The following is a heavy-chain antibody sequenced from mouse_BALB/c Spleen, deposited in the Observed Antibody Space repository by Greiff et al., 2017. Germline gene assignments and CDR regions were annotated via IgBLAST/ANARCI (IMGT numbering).Heavy chain of an antibody. CDR1: GFSLTGYG. J-gene: IGHJ4*01. D-gene: IGHD3-1*01. Sequence: VQLKESGPGLVAPSQSLSITCTVSGFSLTGYGVNWVRQPPGKGLEWLGMIWGDGSTDYNSALKSRLSISKDNSKSQVFLKMNSLQTDDTARYYCARDSRFGRDYYAMDYWGQGTSVTVSS. CDR2: IWGDGST. V-gene: IGHV2-6-7*01. CDR3: ARDSRFGRDYYAMDY.